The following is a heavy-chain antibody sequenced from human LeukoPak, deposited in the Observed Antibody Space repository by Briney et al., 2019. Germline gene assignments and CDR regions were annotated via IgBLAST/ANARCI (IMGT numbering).Heavy chain of an antibody. J-gene: IGHJ4*02. V-gene: IGHV4-34*01. CDR2: INHSGST. Sequence: SETLSLTCAVYGGSFSGYYWSWIRQPPGKGLEWIGEINHSGSTNYNPSLKSRVTISVDTSKNQFSLKLSSVTAADTAVYYCARIRGLVFDYWGQGTLVTVSS. D-gene: IGHD6-19*01. CDR1: GGSFSGYY. CDR3: ARIRGLVFDY.